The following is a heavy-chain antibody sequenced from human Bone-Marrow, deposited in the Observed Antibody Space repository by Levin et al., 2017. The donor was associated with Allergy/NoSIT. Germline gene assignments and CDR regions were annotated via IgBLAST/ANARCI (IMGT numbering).Heavy chain of an antibody. Sequence: SQTLSLTCTVSGGSIRSYYWSWIRQPPGKGLEWIGYIYYSGSTNYNASLKSRVTISIDTSKNQFSLKLSSVTAADTAVYYCARESRGNSYGPDVWGKGTTVTVSS. CDR2: IYYSGST. J-gene: IGHJ6*04. CDR1: GGSIRSYY. CDR3: ARESRGNSYGPDV. V-gene: IGHV4-59*01. D-gene: IGHD5-18*01.